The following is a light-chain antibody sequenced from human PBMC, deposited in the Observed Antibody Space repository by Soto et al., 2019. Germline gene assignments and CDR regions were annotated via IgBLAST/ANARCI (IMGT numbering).Light chain of an antibody. Sequence: QAVVTQPPSASGTPGQRVTISCSGSSSNIGSNYVYWYQQVPGTAPKLLIYRDNQRPSGVPDRFSGSKSGTSASLAISGLRSEDEADYYCAAWDDSLSGLWVFGGGTKLTVL. CDR2: RDN. V-gene: IGLV1-47*01. CDR1: SSNIGSNY. J-gene: IGLJ3*02. CDR3: AAWDDSLSGLWV.